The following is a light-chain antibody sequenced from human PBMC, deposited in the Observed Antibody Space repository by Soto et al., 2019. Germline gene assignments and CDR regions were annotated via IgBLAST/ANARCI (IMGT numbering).Light chain of an antibody. V-gene: IGLV2-8*01. CDR3: SSYAGSNNYV. Sequence: VLAQPPSASGSPGQSVTISCTGTSSDVGGYNYVSWYQQHPGKAPKLMIYEVSKRPSGVPDRFSGSKSGNTASLTVSGLQAEDEADYYCSSYAGSNNYVFGTGTKVTVL. CDR1: SSDVGGYNY. CDR2: EVS. J-gene: IGLJ1*01.